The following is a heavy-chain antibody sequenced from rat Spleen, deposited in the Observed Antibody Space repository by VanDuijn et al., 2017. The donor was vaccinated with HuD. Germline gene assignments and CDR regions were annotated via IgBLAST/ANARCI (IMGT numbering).Heavy chain of an antibody. CDR3: TTPSQLPGLYFDY. J-gene: IGHJ2*01. D-gene: IGHD1-4*01. V-gene: IGHV5-29*01. CDR2: ISSDGSST. Sequence: EVQLVESDGGLVQPGRSLKLSCATSGFTFSDCYMAWVRQAPTKGLEWVATISSDGSSTYYRDSVKGRFTVSRDNAKNTLYLQMDSLRSEDTATYYCTTPSQLPGLYFDYWGQGVMVTVSS. CDR1: GFTFSDCY.